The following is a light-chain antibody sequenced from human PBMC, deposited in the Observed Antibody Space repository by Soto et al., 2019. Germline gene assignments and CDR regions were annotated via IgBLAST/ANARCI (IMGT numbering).Light chain of an antibody. CDR3: SSYTTTSTL. CDR2: EVS. V-gene: IGLV2-14*01. CDR1: SSDVGGYNY. J-gene: IGLJ3*02. Sequence: QSALTQPASVSGSPGQSITISCTGTSSDVGGYNYVSWYQQHPGKAPKLMIYEVSNRPSGVSNRFSASKSGNTASLTISGLQAEDEADYYCSSYTTTSTLFCGGTKLTVL.